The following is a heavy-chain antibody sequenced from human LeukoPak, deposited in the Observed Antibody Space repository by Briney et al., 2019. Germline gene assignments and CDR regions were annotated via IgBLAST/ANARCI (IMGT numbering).Heavy chain of an antibody. V-gene: IGHV4-39*01. Sequence: PSETLSLACTVSGGSISDTSDFWGWIRQPPGKGLEWIGSLYYSDNTYDNPSVSSGNTYYNPSLKSRVTISVDTSKNQFSLKLSSVTAADTAMYYCARRHRSYDSGGHVIDYWGQGTLVTVSS. J-gene: IGHJ4*02. CDR2: LYYSDNTYDNPSVSSGNT. D-gene: IGHD3-22*01. CDR3: ARRHRSYDSGGHVIDY. CDR1: GGSISDTSDF.